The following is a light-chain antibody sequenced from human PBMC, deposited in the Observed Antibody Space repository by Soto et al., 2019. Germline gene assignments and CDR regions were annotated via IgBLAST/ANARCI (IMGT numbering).Light chain of an antibody. Sequence: EIVLTQSPGTLSLSPGERATLSCRASQSISSNDLAWFQQKPGQAPRLLIYGASTRATGIPDRFSGSGSGTDFTLTISRLEPEDFAVYYCQQYGRSPWTFGQGTKVDI. CDR2: GAS. CDR1: QSISSND. CDR3: QQYGRSPWT. V-gene: IGKV3-20*01. J-gene: IGKJ1*01.